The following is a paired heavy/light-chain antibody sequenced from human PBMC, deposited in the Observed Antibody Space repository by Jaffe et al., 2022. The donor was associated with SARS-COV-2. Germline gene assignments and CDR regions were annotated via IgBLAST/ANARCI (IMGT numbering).Heavy chain of an antibody. CDR2: IRNRANNYLT. D-gene: IGHD4-17*01. CDR3: TSAGEVSSSDH. CDR1: GFIFSDSA. Sequence: EVQLVESGGGLVQPGGSLKLSCEASGFIFSDSAMHWVRQVPGKGLEYIGRIRNRANNYLTAYAASVKGRFIISRDDSKNTTFLEMSNLKTEDTGKYYCTSAGEVSSSDHWGQGTLVTVSS. V-gene: IGHV3-73*02. J-gene: IGHJ4*02.
Light chain of an antibody. CDR1: QRIYNY. V-gene: IGKV1-39*01. Sequence: DIQMTQSPSSLSASVGDRVTITCRASQRIYNYVNWYHHKPGTAPRLLISSVSNLRSGVPPRFSGSGSGSWADFTLTISSLQPEDFGTFYCQQTYSTPSFGQGTRLEI. CDR2: SVS. J-gene: IGKJ2*01. CDR3: QQTYSTPS.